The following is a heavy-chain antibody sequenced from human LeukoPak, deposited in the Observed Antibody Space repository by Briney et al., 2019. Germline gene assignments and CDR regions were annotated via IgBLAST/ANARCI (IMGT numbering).Heavy chain of an antibody. D-gene: IGHD2-2*01. V-gene: IGHV4-61*02. Sequence: SQTLSLTCTVSGGSISSGSYYWSWIRQPAGKGLEWIGRIYTSGSTYYNPSLKSRVTISVDTSKNQFSLKLSSVTAADTAVYYCARLDGEYQLLSLSVFDYWGQGTLVTVSS. CDR3: ARLDGEYQLLSLSVFDY. CDR2: IYTSGST. J-gene: IGHJ4*02. CDR1: GGSISSGSYY.